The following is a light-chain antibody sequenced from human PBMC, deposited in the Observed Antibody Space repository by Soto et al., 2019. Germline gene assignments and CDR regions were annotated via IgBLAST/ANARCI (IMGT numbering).Light chain of an antibody. J-gene: IGKJ1*01. V-gene: IGKV3-20*01. Sequence: EIVLTQSPGTLSVSPGERATLSCRASQTISSNNLAWDQQKPGQAPSLLIYGTSSRATGIPDRFSGSGSGTDFTITSSRLEPEDSAIYYCQQYGSWTFGQGTKVEI. CDR1: QTISSNN. CDR3: QQYGSWT. CDR2: GTS.